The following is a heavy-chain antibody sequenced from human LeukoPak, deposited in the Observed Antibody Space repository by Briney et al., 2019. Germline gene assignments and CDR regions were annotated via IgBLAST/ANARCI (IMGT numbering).Heavy chain of an antibody. J-gene: IGHJ4*02. CDR1: GFTVSSNY. Sequence: SGGSLRLSCAASGFTVSSNYMTWVRQAPGKGLEWVSVIYSGGDTYYADSVKGRFTISRDNAKNTLYLQMHNLRADDTAVYFCARVGIALASPFDYWGLGTLVAVSS. D-gene: IGHD1-1*01. CDR3: ARVGIALASPFDY. V-gene: IGHV3-53*01. CDR2: IYSGGDT.